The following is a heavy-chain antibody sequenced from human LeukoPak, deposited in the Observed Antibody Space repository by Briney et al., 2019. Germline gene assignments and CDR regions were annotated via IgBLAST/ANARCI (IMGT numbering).Heavy chain of an antibody. J-gene: IGHJ5*02. D-gene: IGHD2-2*01. Sequence: PSETLSLTCTVSGYCITSGYHWGWIRQPPDKGLEWIGNFYQSGIFNYNPSLKSRVTISADTSRNQFSLKLSSVTAADTAVYYCALQPARRLSWFDPWGQGTLVTVSS. CDR3: ALQPARRLSWFDP. CDR1: GYCITSGYH. V-gene: IGHV4-38-2*02. CDR2: FYQSGIF.